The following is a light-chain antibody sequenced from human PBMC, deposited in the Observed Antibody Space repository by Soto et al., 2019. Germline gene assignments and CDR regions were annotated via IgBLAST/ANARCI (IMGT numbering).Light chain of an antibody. Sequence: EIVLTQSPATLSLYPGERATLSCRASQSVWTYLAWYQQKRGQAPRLLMYDASNRASGVPARFSGSGSGTDFTLEISRVETDDVGIYYCMQSTQLPPTFGQGTRLEIK. CDR3: MQSTQLPPT. V-gene: IGKV3-11*01. CDR2: DAS. J-gene: IGKJ5*01. CDR1: QSVWTY.